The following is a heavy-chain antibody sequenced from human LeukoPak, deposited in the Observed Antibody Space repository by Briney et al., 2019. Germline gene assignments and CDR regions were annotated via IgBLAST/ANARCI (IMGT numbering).Heavy chain of an antibody. Sequence: SETLSLTCTVSGGSISSSSYYWGWIRQPPAEGLEWIGDIYYSGSTNYNPSLKSRVTISVDTSKNQFSLKLSSVTAADTAVYYCARDIYDSSGQRFDIWGQGTMVTVSS. CDR1: GGSISSSSYY. CDR2: IYYSGST. D-gene: IGHD3-22*01. J-gene: IGHJ3*02. V-gene: IGHV4-61*01. CDR3: ARDIYDSSGQRFDI.